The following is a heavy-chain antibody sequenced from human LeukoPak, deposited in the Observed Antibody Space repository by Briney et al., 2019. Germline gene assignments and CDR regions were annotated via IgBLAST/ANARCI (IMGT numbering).Heavy chain of an antibody. CDR1: GFTFGDYA. V-gene: IGHV3-9*01. Sequence: PGGSLRLSCAASGFTFGDYAMHWVRQAPGKGLEWVSGISWNSDNIGYADSVKGRFTISRDNAKNSLYLQMNSLRAEDAAVYYCAKAPVTSCRGAFCYPFDYWGQGTLVTVSS. D-gene: IGHD2-15*01. J-gene: IGHJ4*02. CDR3: AKAPVTSCRGAFCYPFDY. CDR2: ISWNSDNI.